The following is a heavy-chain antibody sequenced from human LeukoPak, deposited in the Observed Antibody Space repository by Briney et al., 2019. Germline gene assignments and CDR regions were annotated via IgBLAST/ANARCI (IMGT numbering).Heavy chain of an antibody. CDR3: ARDGGSYYSPSDY. V-gene: IGHV1-69*04. Sequence: SVKVSCKASGGTFSSYAISWVRQAPGQGLEWMGRIIPILGIANYAQKFQGRVTITADKSTSTAYMELSSLRSEDTAVYYCARDGGSYYSPSDYWGQGTLVAVSS. CDR2: IIPILGIA. J-gene: IGHJ4*02. CDR1: GGTFSSYA. D-gene: IGHD1-26*01.